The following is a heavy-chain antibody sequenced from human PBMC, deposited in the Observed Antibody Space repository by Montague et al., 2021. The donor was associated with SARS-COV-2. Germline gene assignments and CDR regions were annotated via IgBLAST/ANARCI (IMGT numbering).Heavy chain of an antibody. V-gene: IGHV4-31*03. D-gene: IGHD3-22*01. CDR1: GGSISSGGYY. Sequence: TLSLTCTVSGGSISSGGYYWSWIRQHPGKGLEWIGYIYYSGSTYYNPPLKSRVTISVDTSENQFSLKLSSVTAADTAVYYCARATRSIVVLNWFDPWGQGTLVTVSS. J-gene: IGHJ5*02. CDR3: ARATRSIVVLNWFDP. CDR2: IYYSGST.